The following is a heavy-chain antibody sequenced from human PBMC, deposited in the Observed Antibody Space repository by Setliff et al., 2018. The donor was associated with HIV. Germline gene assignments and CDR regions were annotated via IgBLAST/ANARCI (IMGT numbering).Heavy chain of an antibody. J-gene: IGHJ6*03. V-gene: IGHV4-34*01. Sequence: SETLSLTCAVYVGSFSGYYWSWIRQPPGKGLEWIGEISHSGRTNYNPSLKSRVTISVDTSKNQFSLKLSSVTAADTAVYSCARATPFVVVPAAPNYYYYMDVWGKGTTVTVSS. CDR2: ISHSGRT. D-gene: IGHD2-2*01. CDR1: VGSFSGYY. CDR3: ARATPFVVVPAAPNYYYYMDV.